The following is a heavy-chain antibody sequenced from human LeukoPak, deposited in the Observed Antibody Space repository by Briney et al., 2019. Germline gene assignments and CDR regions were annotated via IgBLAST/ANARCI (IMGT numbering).Heavy chain of an antibody. D-gene: IGHD6-19*01. V-gene: IGHV3-74*01. CDR1: GFSFSSYW. CDR2: INSDGSST. J-gene: IGHJ6*02. CDR3: ARDSQWTLPYGMDV. Sequence: GGSLRLSCAASGFSFSSYWMHWVRQAPGKGLVWVSRINSDGSSTSYADSVKGRFTISRDNAKSSLYLQMNSLRAEDTAVYYCARDSQWTLPYGMDVWGQGTTVTVSS.